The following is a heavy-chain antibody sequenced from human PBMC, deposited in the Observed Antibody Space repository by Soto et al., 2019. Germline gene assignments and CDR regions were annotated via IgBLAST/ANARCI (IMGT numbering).Heavy chain of an antibody. V-gene: IGHV1-18*01. CDR2: ISPDNGNT. CDR1: GYTFTIYG. Sequence: QVQLVQSGGEVKKPGASVKVSCKASGYTFTIYGINWVRQAPGQGLEWMGWISPDNGNTNYAQKLQGRVTMTTDTSTSTAYMELSSLRSDDTAVYYCARALGYSGYAGMDVWGQGTTVNVSS. J-gene: IGHJ6*02. D-gene: IGHD5-12*01. CDR3: ARALGYSGYAGMDV.